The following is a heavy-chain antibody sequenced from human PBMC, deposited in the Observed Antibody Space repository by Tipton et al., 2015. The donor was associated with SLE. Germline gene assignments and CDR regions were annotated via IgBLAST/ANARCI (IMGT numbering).Heavy chain of an antibody. D-gene: IGHD3-9*01. V-gene: IGHV4-31*03. Sequence: TLSLTCTVSGGSISSGGYYWSWIRQHPGKGLEWIGYIYYSGSTYYNPSLKSRVTISVDTSKNQLYLKLSSVTAADTAVYYCARHGTILTGPNFDYWGQGTLVTVSS. CDR3: ARHGTILTGPNFDY. J-gene: IGHJ4*02. CDR1: GGSISSGGYY. CDR2: IYYSGST.